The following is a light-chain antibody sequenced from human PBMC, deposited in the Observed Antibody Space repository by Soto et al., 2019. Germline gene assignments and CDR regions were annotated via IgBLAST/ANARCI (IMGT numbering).Light chain of an antibody. CDR3: QQRSSWPPPT. CDR1: ESVGNY. J-gene: IGKJ4*01. Sequence: IVLTQSPATLSLSPGERATLSCRASESVGNYLAWYQEKPGQDPRLLIYDASIRATGIPPRFSGSGSGTDFTLTISSLEPEDFAVYYCQQRSSWPPPTFGGGTKVEI. V-gene: IGKV3-11*01. CDR2: DAS.